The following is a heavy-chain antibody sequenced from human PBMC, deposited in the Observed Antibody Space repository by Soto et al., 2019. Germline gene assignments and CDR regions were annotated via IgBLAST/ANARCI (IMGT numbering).Heavy chain of an antibody. CDR2: INPANGNT. Sequence: QVQLVQSGAELTNPGASVNISCQASGFKFSDPLINWVRQGPGQRLEWMGWINPANGNTRYSESFQGRVTSSSLSSASTAYVASSALTSEDTAVYYCARDMVIVGPRANEAFDVWGPGTMITVSS. J-gene: IGHJ3*01. V-gene: IGHV1-3*01. D-gene: IGHD2-21*01. CDR3: ARDMVIVGPRANEAFDV. CDR1: GFKFSDPL.